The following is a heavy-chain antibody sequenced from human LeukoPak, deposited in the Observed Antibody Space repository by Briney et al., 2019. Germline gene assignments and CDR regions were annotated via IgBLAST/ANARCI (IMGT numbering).Heavy chain of an antibody. CDR3: ARGGYSSSWYDGKGNWFDP. D-gene: IGHD6-13*01. J-gene: IGHJ5*02. CDR1: GFTFSSYE. Sequence: GGSLRLSCAASGFTFSSYETNWVRQAPGKGLEWVSYISSSGSTIYYADSVKGRFTISRDNAKNSLYLQMNSLRAEDTAVYYCARGGYSSSWYDGKGNWFDPWGQGTLVTVYS. CDR2: ISSSGSTI. V-gene: IGHV3-48*03.